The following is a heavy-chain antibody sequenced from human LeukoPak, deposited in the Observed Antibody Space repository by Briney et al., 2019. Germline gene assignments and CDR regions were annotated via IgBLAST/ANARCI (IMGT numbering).Heavy chain of an antibody. CDR2: IWYDGSNK. D-gene: IGHD5-24*01. CDR3: ARERDGYNI. J-gene: IGHJ4*02. Sequence: GGSLRLSCAASGFTFSSYGMHWVRQAPGKGLEWVAVIWYDGSNKYYADSVKGRFTISRDNSKNTLYLQMNSRRAEDTAVYYCARERDGYNIWGQGTLVTVSS. V-gene: IGHV3-33*01. CDR1: GFTFSSYG.